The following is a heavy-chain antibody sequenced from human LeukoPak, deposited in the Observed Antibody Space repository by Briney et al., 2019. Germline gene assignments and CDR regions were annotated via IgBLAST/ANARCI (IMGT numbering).Heavy chain of an antibody. CDR1: GFPFSSHA. D-gene: IGHD4/OR15-4a*01. CDR3: ANEEVPNDY. CDR2: ISISADMT. J-gene: IGHJ4*02. V-gene: IGHV3-23*01. Sequence: PGGSLRLSCEVSGFPFSSHAMSWVRQAPGRGLEGVSGISISADMTYYADSVQGRFIISRDNSKNTLYLQMDSLRVEDTAVYYCANEEVPNDYWGQGTLVTVSS.